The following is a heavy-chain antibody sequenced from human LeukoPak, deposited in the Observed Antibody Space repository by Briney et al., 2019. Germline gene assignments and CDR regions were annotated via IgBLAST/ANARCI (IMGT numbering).Heavy chain of an antibody. CDR2: IYYSGST. V-gene: IGHV4-39*07. J-gene: IGHJ3*02. Sequence: SETLSLTCTVSGGSISSSSYYWGWIRQPPGKGLEWIGRIYYSGSTYYNPSLKSRVTRSVDTAKNPFSLKLSSVTAADTAVYYCSKSTYYYDTFVNAFDIWGQGTMVTVSS. CDR1: GGSISSSSYY. D-gene: IGHD3-22*01. CDR3: SKSTYYYDTFVNAFDI.